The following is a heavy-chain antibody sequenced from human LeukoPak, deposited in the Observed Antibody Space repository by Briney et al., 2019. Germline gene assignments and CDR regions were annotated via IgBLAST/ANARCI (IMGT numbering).Heavy chain of an antibody. J-gene: IGHJ5*02. CDR1: GYSISSGYY. D-gene: IGHD6-19*01. CDR2: IYYSGST. CDR3: VRGRYSSGWYKDKNWFDP. Sequence: SETLSLTCTVSGYSISSGYYWGWIRQPPGKGLEWIGSIYYSGSTYYNPSLKSRVTISVDTSKNQFSLKLSSVTAADTAVYYCVRGRYSSGWYKDKNWFDPWGQGTPVTVSS. V-gene: IGHV4-38-2*02.